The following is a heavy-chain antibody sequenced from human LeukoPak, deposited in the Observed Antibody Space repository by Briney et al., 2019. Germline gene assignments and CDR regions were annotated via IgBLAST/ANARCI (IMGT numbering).Heavy chain of an antibody. J-gene: IGHJ6*02. CDR3: ARDLTIERFLEWFPNSLRLNYYYGMDV. V-gene: IGHV3-30-3*01. Sequence: GRSLRLSCAASGFTFSSYAMHWVRQAPGKGLEWVAVISYDGSNKYYADSVKGRFTISRDNSKNTLYLQMNSLRAEDTAVYYCARDLTIERFLEWFPNSLRLNYYYGMDVWGQGTTVTVSS. D-gene: IGHD3-3*01. CDR2: ISYDGSNK. CDR1: GFTFSSYA.